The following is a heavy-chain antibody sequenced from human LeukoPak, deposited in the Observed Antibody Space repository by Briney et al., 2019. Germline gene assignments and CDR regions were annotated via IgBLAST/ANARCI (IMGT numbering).Heavy chain of an antibody. CDR2: ISGSGGST. CDR1: GFTFSSYA. V-gene: IGHV3-23*01. D-gene: IGHD6-13*01. Sequence: GGSLRLSCAASGFTFSSYARSWVRQAPRKGLEWVSAISGSGGSTYYADSVKGRFTISRDNSKNTLYLQMNSLRAEDTAVYYCAKDRPRIIAGGFDYWGQGTLVTVSS. J-gene: IGHJ4*02. CDR3: AKDRPRIIAGGFDY.